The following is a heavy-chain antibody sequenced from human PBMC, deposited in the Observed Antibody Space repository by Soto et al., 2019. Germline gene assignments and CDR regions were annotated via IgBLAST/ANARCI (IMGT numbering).Heavy chain of an antibody. CDR1: GYTFTGYY. J-gene: IGHJ4*02. Sequence: ASLKVSCKASGYTFTGYYMHWVRQAPGQGLEWMGWINPNSGGTNYAQKFQGWDTMTRDTSISTAYMELSRLRSDDTAVDYCARGPIWFGVSAPDYWGQGTLVTVSS. V-gene: IGHV1-2*04. CDR2: INPNSGGT. D-gene: IGHD3-10*01. CDR3: ARGPIWFGVSAPDY.